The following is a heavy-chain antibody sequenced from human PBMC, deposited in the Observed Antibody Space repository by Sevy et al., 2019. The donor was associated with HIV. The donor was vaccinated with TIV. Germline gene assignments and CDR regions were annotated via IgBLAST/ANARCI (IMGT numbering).Heavy chain of an antibody. CDR3: ARAYCSGGSCYSLAY. CDR1: GYTFTSYR. J-gene: IGHJ4*02. V-gene: IGHV1-18*01. Sequence: ASVKVSCKTSGYTFTSYRITWVRQAPGQGLEWMGWISAHNGDTNYAQKLQGRVTMISETSTSTAYMVLRSLRSDDTGIYYCARAYCSGGSCYSLAYWGQGTLVTVSS. D-gene: IGHD2-15*01. CDR2: ISAHNGDT.